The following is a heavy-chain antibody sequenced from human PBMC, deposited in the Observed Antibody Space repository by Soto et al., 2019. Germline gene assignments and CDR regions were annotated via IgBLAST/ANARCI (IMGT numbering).Heavy chain of an antibody. V-gene: IGHV1-69*01. CDR1: GGTFSSNA. CDR2: IIPTFGTT. J-gene: IGHJ6*02. D-gene: IGHD3-9*01. CDR3: ATNRFFDPKTPYYGMDV. Sequence: QVQLVQSGAEVKKPGSPVKVSCKASGGTFSSNAISWVRQAPGQGLEWMGAIIPTFGTTYYAPRFRLGLHITADEATTTAYKELSSLKSDDTAVYYCATNRFFDPKTPYYGMDVWGQGTTVTVSS.